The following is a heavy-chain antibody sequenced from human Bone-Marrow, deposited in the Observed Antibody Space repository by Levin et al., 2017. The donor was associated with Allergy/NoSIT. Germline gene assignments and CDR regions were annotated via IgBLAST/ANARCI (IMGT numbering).Heavy chain of an antibody. CDR2: ISAYNGNT. CDR3: ARDGGALEMATINTAFDI. V-gene: IGHV1-18*01. Sequence: ASVKVSCKASGYTFTSYGISWVRQAPGQGLEWMGWISAYNGNTNYAQKLQGRVTMTTDTSTSTAYMELRSLRSDDTAVYYCARDGGALEMATINTAFDIWGQGTMVTVSS. D-gene: IGHD5-24*01. J-gene: IGHJ3*02. CDR1: GYTFTSYG.